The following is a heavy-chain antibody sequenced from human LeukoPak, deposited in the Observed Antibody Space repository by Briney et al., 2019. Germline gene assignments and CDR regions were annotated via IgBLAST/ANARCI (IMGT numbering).Heavy chain of an antibody. D-gene: IGHD2-8*01. CDR2: INHSGST. CDR3: ARAPPYIVLMVYAMGRGHFDY. V-gene: IGHV4-34*01. CDR1: GGSISGYY. J-gene: IGHJ4*02. Sequence: PSETLSLTCSVSGGSISGYYWSWIRQPPGKGLEWIWEINHSGSTNYNPSLKSRVTISVDTSKNQFSLKLSSVTAADTAVYYCARAPPYIVLMVYAMGRGHFDYWGQGTLVTVSS.